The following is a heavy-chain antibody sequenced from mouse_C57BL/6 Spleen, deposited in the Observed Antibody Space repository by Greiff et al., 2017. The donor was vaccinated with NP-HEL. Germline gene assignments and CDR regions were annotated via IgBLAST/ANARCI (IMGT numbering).Heavy chain of an antibody. J-gene: IGHJ3*01. CDR3: ARSGYDGFAY. CDR2: INPGSGGT. Sequence: QVQLQQSGAELVRPGTSVKVSCKASGYAFTNFLIEWVKQRPGQGLEWIGVINPGSGGTNYNEKFKGKATLTADKSSSTAYMQLSSLTSEDSAVYFCARSGYDGFAYWGQGTLVTVSA. CDR1: GYAFTNFL. V-gene: IGHV1-54*01. D-gene: IGHD2-2*01.